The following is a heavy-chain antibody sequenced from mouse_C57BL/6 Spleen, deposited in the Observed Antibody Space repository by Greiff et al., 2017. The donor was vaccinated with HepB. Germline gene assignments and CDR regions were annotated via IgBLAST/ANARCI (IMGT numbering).Heavy chain of an antibody. D-gene: IGHD2-4*01. CDR3: AISRDYDWFAY. CDR2: IHPSDSDT. CDR1: GYTFTSYW. J-gene: IGHJ3*01. V-gene: IGHV1-74*01. Sequence: VQLQQPGAELVKPGASVKVSCKASGYTFTSYWMHWVKQRPGQGLEWIGRIHPSDSDTNYNQKFKGKATLTVDKSSSTAYMQLSSLTSEDSAVYYCAISRDYDWFAYWGQGTLVTVSA.